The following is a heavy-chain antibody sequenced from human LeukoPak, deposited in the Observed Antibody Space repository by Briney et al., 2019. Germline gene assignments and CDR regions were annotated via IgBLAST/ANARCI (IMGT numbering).Heavy chain of an antibody. Sequence: ASVKLSRNSSGSVFTYYGFSWVRQAAGQGLEWVGWISAYNGNSDYAQKFQSRVTMTTDKSTSTDYMELGSLTSDDTAVYYCARDLVAVTGREDTSDIWGQGTMVTVSS. J-gene: IGHJ3*02. CDR1: GSVFTYYG. CDR3: ARDLVAVTGREDTSDI. D-gene: IGHD6-19*01. CDR2: ISAYNGNS. V-gene: IGHV1-18*01.